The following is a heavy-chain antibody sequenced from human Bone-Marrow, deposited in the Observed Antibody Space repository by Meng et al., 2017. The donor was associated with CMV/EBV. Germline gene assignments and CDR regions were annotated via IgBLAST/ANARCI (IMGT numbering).Heavy chain of an antibody. CDR2: IIPILGIA. Sequence: SVKVSCKASGYTFTSYGISWVRQAPGQGLEWMGGIIPILGIANYAQKFQGRVTITADKSTSTAYMELSSLRSEDTAVYYCARERNLVGPFDYWGQGTLVTVSS. CDR3: ARERNLVGPFDY. J-gene: IGHJ4*02. CDR1: GYTFTSYG. D-gene: IGHD2-8*02. V-gene: IGHV1-69*10.